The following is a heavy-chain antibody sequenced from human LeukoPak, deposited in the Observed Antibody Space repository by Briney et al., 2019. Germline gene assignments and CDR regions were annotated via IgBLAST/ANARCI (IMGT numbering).Heavy chain of an antibody. CDR3: ASGSWELIDY. J-gene: IGHJ4*02. CDR2: ISSNGGST. V-gene: IGHV3-64*01. D-gene: IGHD1-26*01. Sequence: GGSLRLSCAASGFTFSSYAMHWVRQAPGKGLEYVSAISSNGGSTYYANSVGGRFTISRDNSKNTLYLQMGSLRAEDMAVYYCASGSWELIDYWGQGTLVTVSS. CDR1: GFTFSSYA.